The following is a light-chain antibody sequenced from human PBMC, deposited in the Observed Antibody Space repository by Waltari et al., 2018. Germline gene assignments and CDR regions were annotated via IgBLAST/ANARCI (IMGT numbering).Light chain of an antibody. Sequence: DVVMTQSPLSLPVTLGQSASIPCDPSQSLLYSNGNTYLNWFPQMPGQSPRRLIYRISTRDSGVPDRFSGSGSGTHFSLKSSRVEAEDVGIYYCMQGTYWPWTFGQGTKVEIK. J-gene: IGKJ1*01. V-gene: IGKV2-30*01. CDR2: RIS. CDR3: MQGTYWPWT. CDR1: QSLLYSNGNTY.